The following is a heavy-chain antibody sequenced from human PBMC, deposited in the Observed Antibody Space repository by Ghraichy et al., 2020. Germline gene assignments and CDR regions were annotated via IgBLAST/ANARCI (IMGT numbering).Heavy chain of an antibody. Sequence: SETLSLTCTVSGGSISSSLYYWGWIRQSPGKGPEWIGSTSYAGSMYHSPSLKSRVTISVDTSKNQFSLRLRSVTAADTAVYYCAIHSGSDIVEVVAKRWYFALWGRGTPVTFSS. CDR1: GGSISSSLYY. CDR2: TSYAGSM. J-gene: IGHJ2*01. D-gene: IGHD2-15*01. V-gene: IGHV4-39*01. CDR3: AIHSGSDIVEVVAKRWYFAL.